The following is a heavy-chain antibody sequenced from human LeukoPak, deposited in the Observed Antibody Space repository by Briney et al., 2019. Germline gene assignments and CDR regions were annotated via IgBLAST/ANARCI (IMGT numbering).Heavy chain of an antibody. V-gene: IGHV4-59*01. D-gene: IGHD3-16*01. Sequence: SETLSLTCTVSDDSISDYYRGWIRQPPGKGLEWIGYFHNSGTSTYNPSLKSRVTISADTSKNQFSLRLNSLTTADTAVYYCTRGAGWLIDYWGQGTLVTVSS. CDR1: DDSISDYY. CDR3: TRGAGWLIDY. J-gene: IGHJ4*02. CDR2: FHNSGTS.